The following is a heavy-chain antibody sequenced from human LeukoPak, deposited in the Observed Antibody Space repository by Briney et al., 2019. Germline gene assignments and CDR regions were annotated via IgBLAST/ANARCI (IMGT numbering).Heavy chain of an antibody. Sequence: TSETLSLTCAVYGESFSTYYWNWIRQPPGKGLEWIGEISHSGSTNYSPSLKSRVTISVDTSKTQFSLKLSSVTAADTAVYYCAVDTTGHSYWGQGTLVTVSS. CDR1: GESFSTYY. D-gene: IGHD1-1*01. J-gene: IGHJ4*02. V-gene: IGHV4-34*01. CDR3: AVDTTGHSY. CDR2: ISHSGST.